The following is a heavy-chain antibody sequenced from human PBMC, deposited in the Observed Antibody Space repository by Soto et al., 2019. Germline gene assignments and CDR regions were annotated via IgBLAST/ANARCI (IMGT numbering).Heavy chain of an antibody. D-gene: IGHD4-17*01. V-gene: IGHV4-39*01. J-gene: IGHJ4*02. CDR3: TRPMSTGVTRAY. Sequence: QLQLQESGPGLVKPSETLSLTCTVSGGSISSSSYYWGWIRQPPGKRLEWIGSIYYSGSLYYNPSPTCRVTLSLQTSKNQFSRQLTAVTAADTAVDYCTRPMSTGVTRAYWGQGTLVTVSS. CDR1: GGSISSSSYY. CDR2: IYYSGSL.